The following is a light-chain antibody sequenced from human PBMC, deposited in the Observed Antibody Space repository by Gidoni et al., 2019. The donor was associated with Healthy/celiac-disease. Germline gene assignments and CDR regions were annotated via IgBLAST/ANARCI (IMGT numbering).Light chain of an antibody. J-gene: IGLJ2*01. Sequence: QSALTQPASVSGSPGQSIPISCTGTSRDVGGYHYVSWYQQHPGKAPKLMIYDVSNRPSGVSNRFSGSKSGNTASLTISGLQAEDEADYYCSSYTSSSTLVVFGGGTKLTVL. CDR3: SSYTSSSTLVV. CDR1: SRDVGGYHY. V-gene: IGLV2-14*01. CDR2: DVS.